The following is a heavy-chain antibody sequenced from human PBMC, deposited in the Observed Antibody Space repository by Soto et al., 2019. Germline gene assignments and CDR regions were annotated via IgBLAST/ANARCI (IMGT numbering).Heavy chain of an antibody. J-gene: IGHJ5*02. CDR1: GGSISSSSYY. CDR2: IYYSGST. CDR3: ARHWGALVSIAAARWFDP. D-gene: IGHD6-13*01. V-gene: IGHV4-39*01. Sequence: QLQLQESGPGLVKPSETLSLTCTVSGGSISSSSYYWGWIRQPPGKGLEWIGSIYYSGSTYYNPSLQSRVTISVDTSKNQFSLKLSSVTAADTAVYYCARHWGALVSIAAARWFDPWGQGTLVTVSS.